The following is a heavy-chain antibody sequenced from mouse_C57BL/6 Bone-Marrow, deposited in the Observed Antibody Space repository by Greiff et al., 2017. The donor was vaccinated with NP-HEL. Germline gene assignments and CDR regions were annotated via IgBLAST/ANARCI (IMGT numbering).Heavy chain of an antibody. V-gene: IGHV5-12*01. Sequence: DVMLVESGGGLVQPGGSLKLSCAASGFTFSDYYMYWVRQTPEKRLEWVAYISNGGGSTYYPDTVKGRFTISRDNAKNTLYLQMSRLKSEDTAMYYCATRRGFAYWGQGTLVTVSA. CDR1: GFTFSDYY. CDR3: ATRRGFAY. CDR2: ISNGGGST. J-gene: IGHJ3*01.